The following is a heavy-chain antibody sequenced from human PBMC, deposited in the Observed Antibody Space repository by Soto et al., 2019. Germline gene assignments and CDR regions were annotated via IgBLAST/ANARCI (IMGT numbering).Heavy chain of an antibody. CDR2: IYHSGST. CDR3: ARVPEY. CDR1: GSSIGSGGYF. J-gene: IGHJ4*02. V-gene: IGHV4-30-2*01. Sequence: SETLSLTCAVSGSSIGSGGYFWSWIRQPPGKGLERIGYIYHSGSTYYNPSLKSRVSISVDRSKNQFSLNLSFVTAADTAVYYCARVPEYRGQGTLVTVSS.